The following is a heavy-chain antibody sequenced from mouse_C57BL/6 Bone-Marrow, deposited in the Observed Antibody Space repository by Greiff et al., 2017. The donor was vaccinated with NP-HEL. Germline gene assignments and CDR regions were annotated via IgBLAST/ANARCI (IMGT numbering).Heavy chain of an antibody. CDR1: GYAFSSYW. Sequence: QVQLKQSGAELVKPGASVKISCKASGYAFSSYWMNWVKQRPGKGLEWIGQIYPGDGDTNYNGKFKGKATLTADKSSSTAYMQLSSLTSEDSAVYFCARSPLYDGYYLYYFDYWGQGTTLTVSS. CDR2: IYPGDGDT. V-gene: IGHV1-80*01. CDR3: ARSPLYDGYYLYYFDY. J-gene: IGHJ2*01. D-gene: IGHD2-3*01.